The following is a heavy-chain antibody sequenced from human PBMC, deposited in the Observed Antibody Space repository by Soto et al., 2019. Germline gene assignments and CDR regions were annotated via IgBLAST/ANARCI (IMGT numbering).Heavy chain of an antibody. V-gene: IGHV4-31*03. CDR3: ASSGVTTPKYYYYGMDV. D-gene: IGHD4-17*01. J-gene: IGHJ6*02. CDR1: GGSIISGGYY. CDR2: IYYSGST. Sequence: NPSETLSLTCTVSGGSIISGGYYCIWIRQHPWRGLEWIGYIYYSGSTYYNPSLKSRVTISVDTSKNQFSLKLSSVTAADTAVYYCASSGVTTPKYYYYGMDVWGQGTTVTVSS.